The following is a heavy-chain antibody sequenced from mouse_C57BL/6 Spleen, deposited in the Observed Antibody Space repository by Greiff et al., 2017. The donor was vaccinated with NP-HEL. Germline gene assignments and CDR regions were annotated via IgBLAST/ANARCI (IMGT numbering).Heavy chain of an antibody. Sequence: QVQLQQPGAELVRPGSSVKLSCKASGYTFTSYWMHWVKQRPIQGLEWIGNIDPSDSATHYNPNVKDKATLTVEKSKSTAYMQLSSLTSEDSAVYYCASTTVVADWYFDVWGTGTTVTVSS. D-gene: IGHD1-1*01. V-gene: IGHV1-52*01. J-gene: IGHJ1*03. CDR3: ASTTVVADWYFDV. CDR1: GYTFTSYW. CDR2: IDPSDSAT.